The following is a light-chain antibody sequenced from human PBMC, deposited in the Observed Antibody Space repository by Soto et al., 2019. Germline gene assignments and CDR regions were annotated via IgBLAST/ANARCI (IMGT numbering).Light chain of an antibody. CDR2: DVT. CDR3: CSYAGNTYV. J-gene: IGLJ1*01. Sequence: HSALTQPRSVSGSPGQSVTISCTGTRSDVGDYNYVSWYQEHPGKAPKLMIYDVTERPSGVPDRFSGSKSGNTASLTISGLQAEDEADYYCCSYAGNTYVFGTGTKLTVL. V-gene: IGLV2-11*01. CDR1: RSDVGDYNY.